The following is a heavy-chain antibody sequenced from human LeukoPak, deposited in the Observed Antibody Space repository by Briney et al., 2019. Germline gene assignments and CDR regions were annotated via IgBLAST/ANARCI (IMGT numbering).Heavy chain of an antibody. CDR1: GFTFDDYA. V-gene: IGHV3-9*01. Sequence: GGSLRLSCAASGFTFDDYAMHWVRQAPGKGLEWVSGISWNGGIIVYADSVEGRFTISRDNAKNSLYLQMNSLRAEDTALYYCARDRGYSGSYSDYWGQGTLVTVSS. CDR2: ISWNGGII. J-gene: IGHJ4*02. CDR3: ARDRGYSGSYSDY. D-gene: IGHD1-26*01.